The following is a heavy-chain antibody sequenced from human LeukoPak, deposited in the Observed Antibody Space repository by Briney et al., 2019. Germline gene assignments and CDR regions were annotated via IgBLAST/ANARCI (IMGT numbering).Heavy chain of an antibody. Sequence: PSETLSLTCTVSGYSISNNYYWDWIRQPPGKGLEWIGSIYHSGSTYYNPSLKSRVTISVDTSKNQFSLKLSSVTAADTAVYYCARDGDYWGQGTLVTVSS. CDR1: GYSISNNYY. CDR3: ARDGDY. V-gene: IGHV4-38-2*02. CDR2: IYHSGST. J-gene: IGHJ4*02.